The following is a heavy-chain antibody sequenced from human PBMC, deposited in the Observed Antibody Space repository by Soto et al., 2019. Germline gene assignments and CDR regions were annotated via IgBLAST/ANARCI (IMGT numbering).Heavy chain of an antibody. Sequence: ASVKVSCKASGYTFTNYDINWVRQAPGQGLEWMGWISTYTGNTNYAQKLQGRVTMTTDTSTSTAYMELRSLRSDDTAVYYCARDPGIAVAGAFDHWGQGTLVTSPQ. V-gene: IGHV1-18*01. CDR2: ISTYTGNT. CDR1: GYTFTNYD. J-gene: IGHJ4*02. D-gene: IGHD6-19*01. CDR3: ARDPGIAVAGAFDH.